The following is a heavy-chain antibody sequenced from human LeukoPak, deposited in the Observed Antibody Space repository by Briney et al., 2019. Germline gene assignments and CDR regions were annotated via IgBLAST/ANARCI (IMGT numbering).Heavy chain of an antibody. J-gene: IGHJ6*02. D-gene: IGHD3-10*01. CDR2: ISGSGGST. V-gene: IGHV3-23*01. CDR1: GFTFSSYA. Sequence: AGGSLRLSCAASGFTFSSYAMSWVRQAPGKGLEWVSAISGSGGSTYYADSVKGRFTISRDNSKNTLYLQMNSLRAEDTAVYYCAKYDLLLWFGESVGGMDVWGQGTTVTVSS. CDR3: AKYDLLLWFGESVGGMDV.